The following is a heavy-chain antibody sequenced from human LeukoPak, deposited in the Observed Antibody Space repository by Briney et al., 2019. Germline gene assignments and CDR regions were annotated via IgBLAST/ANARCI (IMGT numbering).Heavy chain of an antibody. J-gene: IGHJ4*02. D-gene: IGHD2-2*01. CDR1: GFTFSSYG. V-gene: IGHV3-30*02. CDR2: IRYDGSNK. Sequence: PGGSLRLSCAASGFTFSSYGMHWVRQAPGKGLEWVAFIRYDGSNKYYADSVKGRFTISRDNSKNTLYLQMNSLRAEDTAVYYCAKVCSSTSCYFDYWGQGTLVTVSS. CDR3: AKVCSSTSCYFDY.